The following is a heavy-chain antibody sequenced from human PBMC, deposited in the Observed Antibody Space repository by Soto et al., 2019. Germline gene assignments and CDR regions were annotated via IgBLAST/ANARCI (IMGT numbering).Heavy chain of an antibody. Sequence: EVQLLESGGGLVQPGGSLRLSCAASGFPFSSYAMSWVRQAPGKGLEWVSTISGSGDNTYYADSVKGRFTASRDNSKNTLYLQINSLRVEDTAIYYCAKGTWGFDYWGQGTLVTASS. J-gene: IGHJ4*02. D-gene: IGHD7-27*01. V-gene: IGHV3-23*01. CDR3: AKGTWGFDY. CDR2: ISGSGDNT. CDR1: GFPFSSYA.